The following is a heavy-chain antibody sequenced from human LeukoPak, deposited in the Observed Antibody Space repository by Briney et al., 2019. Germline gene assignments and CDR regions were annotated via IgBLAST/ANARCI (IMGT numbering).Heavy chain of an antibody. CDR1: GYTFTSYG. CDR3: ARARMVATYYYGMDV. J-gene: IGHJ6*02. D-gene: IGHD5-12*01. CDR2: ISAYNGNT. V-gene: IGHV1-18*01. Sequence: GASVKVSCKASGYTFTSYGISWVRQAPGQGLEWMGWISAYNGNTNYAQKLQGRVTMTTDTSTSTAYMELRSLRSDDTAVYYCARARMVATYYYGMDVWGQGTTVTVSS.